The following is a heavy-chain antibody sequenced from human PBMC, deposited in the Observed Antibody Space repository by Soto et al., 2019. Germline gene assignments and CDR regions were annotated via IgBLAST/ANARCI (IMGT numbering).Heavy chain of an antibody. V-gene: IGHV3-7*01. CDR2: IKQDGSEK. Sequence: EVQLVESGGGLVQPGGSLRLSCAASGFTFSSSWMSWVRQAPGKGLEWVANIKQDGSEKYYVDSVKGRFTISRDNAKNSLYMQMNRLRAEDTAVYSCARVRTPFKYYFDYWGQGTLVTVSS. CDR1: GFTFSSSW. J-gene: IGHJ4*02. CDR3: ARVRTPFKYYFDY.